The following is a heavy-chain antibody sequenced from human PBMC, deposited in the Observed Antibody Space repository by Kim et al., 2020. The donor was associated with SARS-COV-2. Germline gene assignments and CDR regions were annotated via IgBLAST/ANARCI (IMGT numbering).Heavy chain of an antibody. Sequence: GGSLRLSCAASGFTFSSSAMHWVRQAPGKGLEWVAFIWFDGSNKDYADSVKGRFTISRDNSKNTVYLQMNSLRTEDTAVYYCARHPPQSGFAFHSWGQGT. CDR3: ARHPPQSGFAFHS. J-gene: IGHJ4*02. CDR2: IWFDGSNK. V-gene: IGHV3-33*01. CDR1: GFTFSSSA. D-gene: IGHD5-12*01.